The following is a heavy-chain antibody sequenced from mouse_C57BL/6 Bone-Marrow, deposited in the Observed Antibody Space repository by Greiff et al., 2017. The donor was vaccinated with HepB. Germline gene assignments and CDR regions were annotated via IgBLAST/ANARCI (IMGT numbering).Heavy chain of an antibody. CDR3: TTGSPFAY. CDR2: IDPENGDT. Sequence: DVKLQESGAELVRPGASVKLSCTASGFNIKDDYMHWVKQRPEPGLEWIGWIDPENGDTEYASKFQGKATITADTSSNTAYLQLSSLTSEDTAVYYCTTGSPFAYWGQGTLVTVSA. J-gene: IGHJ3*01. V-gene: IGHV14-4*01. CDR1: GFNIKDDY.